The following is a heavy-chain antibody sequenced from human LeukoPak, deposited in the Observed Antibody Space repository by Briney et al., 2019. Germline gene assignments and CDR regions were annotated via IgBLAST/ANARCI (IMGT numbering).Heavy chain of an antibody. V-gene: IGHV4-34*01. CDR1: GGPFSGYY. J-gene: IGHJ4*02. D-gene: IGHD3-10*01. CDR3: TSSFGQLSFFDY. CDR2: INHSGST. Sequence: SETLSLTCAVYGGPFSGYYWSWIRQPPGKGLEWIGEINHSGSTNYNPSLKSRVTISVDTSKNQFSLKLSSVTAADTAVYYCTSSFGQLSFFDYWGQGTLVTVSS.